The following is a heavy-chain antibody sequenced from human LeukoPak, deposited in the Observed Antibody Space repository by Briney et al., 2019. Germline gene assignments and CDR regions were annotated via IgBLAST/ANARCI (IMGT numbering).Heavy chain of an antibody. Sequence: AGSLTLACATSGFTLSSYWMSWVRQAAGKVREWVANIKQEGSEKHYLGSVKGRLTISRDNAKKSLYLQMNRLISDEPAVYYCVRALGDGYNLGGPAYGMDVWGQGTTATVFS. D-gene: IGHD5-24*01. CDR3: VRALGDGYNLGGPAYGMDV. J-gene: IGHJ6*01. CDR2: IKQEGSEK. V-gene: IGHV3-7*01. CDR1: GFTLSSYW.